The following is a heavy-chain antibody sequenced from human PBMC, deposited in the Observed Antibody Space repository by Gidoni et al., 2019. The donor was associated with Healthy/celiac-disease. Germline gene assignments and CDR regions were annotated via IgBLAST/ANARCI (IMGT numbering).Heavy chain of an antibody. Sequence: QLQLQESGPGLVKPSETLSLTCTVSGGSISSSSYYWGWLRQPPGKGLEWIGSIYYSGSTYYNPSLKSRVTISVDTSKNQFSLKLSSVTAADTAVYYCARPTSISSPSPHDAFDIWGQGTMVTVSS. CDR1: GGSISSSSYY. J-gene: IGHJ3*02. D-gene: IGHD6-6*01. CDR3: ARPTSISSPSPHDAFDI. CDR2: IYYSGST. V-gene: IGHV4-39*01.